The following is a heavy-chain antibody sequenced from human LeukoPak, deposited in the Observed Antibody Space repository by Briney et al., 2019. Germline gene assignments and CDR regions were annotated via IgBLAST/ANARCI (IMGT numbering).Heavy chain of an antibody. J-gene: IGHJ4*02. CDR1: EFTFNSYW. CDR3: SGTTRWSFDY. CDR2: IRQDGSEK. D-gene: IGHD2-2*01. Sequence: GGSLRLSCAASEFTFNSYWMSWVRQAPGKGLEFVANIRQDGSEKYYADSVRGRFTISRDNAKNSVFLQMNSLRGEDTAVYYCSGTTRWSFDYWGQGILVTVSS. V-gene: IGHV3-7*01.